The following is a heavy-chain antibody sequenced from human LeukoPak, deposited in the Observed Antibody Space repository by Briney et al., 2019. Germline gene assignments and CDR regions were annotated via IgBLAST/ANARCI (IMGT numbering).Heavy chain of an antibody. CDR1: GFTFSNFW. CDR3: AREGQDLDH. Sequence: GGSLRLSGAASGFTFSNFWMSWVRQAPGKGLEWVANIKQDGSEKHYVDSVKGRFTISRDNAKNSLYLQMNSLRAEGTAVYYCAREGQDLDHWGQGTLVSVST. J-gene: IGHJ4*02. V-gene: IGHV3-7*01. D-gene: IGHD2-15*01. CDR2: IKQDGSEK.